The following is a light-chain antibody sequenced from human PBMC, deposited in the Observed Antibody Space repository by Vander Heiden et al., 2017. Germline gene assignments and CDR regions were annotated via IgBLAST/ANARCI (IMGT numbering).Light chain of an antibody. CDR1: SPNIGAGYD. CDR3: QSFDNSLGCYV. CDR2: ANT. V-gene: IGLV1-40*01. J-gene: IGLJ1*01. Sequence: QSVLTQPPSVSGAPGQRVTISCTGSSPNIGAGYDVHWYQQFPGTAPKLLIHANTNRPSGVPDRFSGSKSGTSASLAITGLQAEDEADFYCQSFDNSLGCYVFGTGTKVTVI.